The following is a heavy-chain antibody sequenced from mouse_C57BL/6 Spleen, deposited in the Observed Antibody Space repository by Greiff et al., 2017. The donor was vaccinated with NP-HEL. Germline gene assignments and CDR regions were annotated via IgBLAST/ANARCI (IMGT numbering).Heavy chain of an antibody. CDR2: INPSNGGT. V-gene: IGHV1-53*01. Sequence: VQLQQPGTELVKPGASVKLSCKASGYTFTSYWMHWVKQRPGQGLEWIGNINPSNGGTNYNEKFKSKATLTVDKSSSTAYMQLSSLTSEDSAVDYCARKASYYGSSLDYWGQGTTLTVSS. CDR3: ARKASYYGSSLDY. J-gene: IGHJ2*01. D-gene: IGHD1-1*01. CDR1: GYTFTSYW.